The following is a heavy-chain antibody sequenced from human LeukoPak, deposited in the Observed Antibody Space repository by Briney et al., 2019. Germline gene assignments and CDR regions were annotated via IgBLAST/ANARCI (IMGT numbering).Heavy chain of an antibody. CDR1: GFTFSTYW. V-gene: IGHV3-7*01. CDR3: ARSRSGYYEDY. J-gene: IGHJ4*02. D-gene: IGHD3-22*01. Sequence: GGSLRLSCATSGFTFSTYWMSWVRQAPGKGPEWVANIKEDGTERYYADSAKGRFTISRDNAKNSLSLQVNSLRAEDTAVYYCARSRSGYYEDYWGQGTLVTVSS. CDR2: IKEDGTER.